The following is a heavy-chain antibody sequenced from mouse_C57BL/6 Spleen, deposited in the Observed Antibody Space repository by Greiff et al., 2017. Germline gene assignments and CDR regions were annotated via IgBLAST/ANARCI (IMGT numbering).Heavy chain of an antibody. Sequence: EVKVVESGGGLVQPGASLRLSCAASGFTFTDYYMSWVRQPPGKAPEWFALIRNKANGYTTEYTASVKGRFTISRDNARNTLYLQMSSLKSEDTAMYYCTRGSGYRGYAMDYWGQGASVTVS. J-gene: IGHJ4*01. CDR3: TRGSGYRGYAMDY. CDR1: GFTFTDYY. V-gene: IGHV7-4*01. CDR2: IRNKANGYTT. D-gene: IGHD3-2*02.